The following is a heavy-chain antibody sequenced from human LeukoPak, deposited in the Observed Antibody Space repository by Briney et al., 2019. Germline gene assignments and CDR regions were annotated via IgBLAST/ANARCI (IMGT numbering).Heavy chain of an antibody. D-gene: IGHD5-24*01. J-gene: IGHJ4*02. CDR2: IKEDGTET. Sequence: GGSLRLSCAASGFTFSSNWMSWVRLAPGKGLEWVANIKEDGTETYYVDSVKGRFTISRDNAKNSLYLQMNSLRVEDTAVYYCAKEGRSLQTYWGQGTPVTVSS. CDR3: AKEGRSLQTY. CDR1: GFTFSSNW. V-gene: IGHV3-7*03.